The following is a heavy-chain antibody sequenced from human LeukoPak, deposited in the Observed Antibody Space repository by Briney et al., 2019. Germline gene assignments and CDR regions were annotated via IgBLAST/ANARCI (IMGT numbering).Heavy chain of an antibody. J-gene: IGHJ5*02. CDR1: GYSFTSYW. CDR3: ARPWCSGGSCYSGWFDP. V-gene: IGHV5-51*01. CDR2: VYPGDSDT. D-gene: IGHD2-15*01. Sequence: GESLKISCKGSGYSFTSYWIGWVRQMPGKGLEWMGIVYPGDSDTRYSPSFQGQVTISADKSNSTAYLQWSSLKASDTAMYYCARPWCSGGSCYSGWFDPWGQGTLVTVSS.